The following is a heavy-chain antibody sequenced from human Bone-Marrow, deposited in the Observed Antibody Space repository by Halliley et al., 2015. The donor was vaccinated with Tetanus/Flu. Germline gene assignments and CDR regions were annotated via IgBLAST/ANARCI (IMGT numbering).Heavy chain of an antibody. CDR3: AMGGITFYGMDG. CDR1: GDSISSSKW. V-gene: IGHV4-4*02. D-gene: IGHD1-26*01. J-gene: IGHJ6*02. CDR2: MFHSGSS. Sequence: TLSLTCTVSGDSISSSKWWNWVRQPPGKGLEGIGEMFHSGSSNYNPSLKSRVTISIDKSKNQFSLKLTSVTAADTAEYYCAMGGITFYGMDGWGQGTTVTVTS.